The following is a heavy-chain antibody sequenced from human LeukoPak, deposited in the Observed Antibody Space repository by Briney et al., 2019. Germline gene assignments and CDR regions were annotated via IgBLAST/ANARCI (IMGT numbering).Heavy chain of an antibody. Sequence: GSLRLSCAASGFTFSNYSMNWVRQAPGKGLKWVSSISSSSSYIFYADSVMGRFTISRDNAKNSLYLQMNSLRAEDTAVYYCARDPGIVVVIDDAFDIWGQGTMVTVSS. V-gene: IGHV3-21*01. CDR3: ARDPGIVVVIDDAFDI. J-gene: IGHJ3*02. CDR2: ISSSSSYI. D-gene: IGHD3-22*01. CDR1: GFTFSNYS.